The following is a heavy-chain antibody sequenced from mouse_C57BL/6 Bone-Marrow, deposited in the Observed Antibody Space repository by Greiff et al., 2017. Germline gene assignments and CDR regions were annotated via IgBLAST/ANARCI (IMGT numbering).Heavy chain of an antibody. J-gene: IGHJ2*01. V-gene: IGHV1-52*01. CDR2: IDPSDSET. CDR3: ARRNYGSTPFDY. D-gene: IGHD1-1*01. CDR1: GYTFTSYW. Sequence: VKLMESGAELVRPGSSVKLSCKASGYTFTSYWMHWVKQRPIQGLEWIGNIDPSDSETHYNQKFKDKATLTVDKSSSTAYMQLSSLTSEDSAVYYCARRNYGSTPFDYWGQGTTLTVSS.